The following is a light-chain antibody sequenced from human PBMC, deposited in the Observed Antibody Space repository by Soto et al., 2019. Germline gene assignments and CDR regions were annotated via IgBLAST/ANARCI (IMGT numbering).Light chain of an antibody. V-gene: IGLV4-60*02. CDR2: LEGSGSY. Sequence: QSVLTQSSCASASLGSSVKLTCTLSSGHSSYIIAWHQQQPGKAPRYLMKLEGSGSYNRGGGVPDRFSGSSSGADRYLTISNLQFEDEADYYCETWDSNTRVFGGGTKVTVL. J-gene: IGLJ3*02. CDR1: SGHSSYI. CDR3: ETWDSNTRV.